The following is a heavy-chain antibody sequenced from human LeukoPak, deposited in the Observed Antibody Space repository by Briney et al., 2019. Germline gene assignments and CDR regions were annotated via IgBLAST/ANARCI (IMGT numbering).Heavy chain of an antibody. V-gene: IGHV3-7*01. J-gene: IGHJ6*02. CDR3: AREQRITIFGVVTPWGDYYGMDV. CDR2: IKQDGSEK. Sequence: GGSLRLSCAASGLTFSSYWMSWVRQAPGKGLEWVANIKQDGSEKYYVDSVKGRFTISRDNAKNSLYLQMNSLRAEDTAVYYCAREQRITIFGVVTPWGDYYGMDVWGQGTTVTVSS. CDR1: GLTFSSYW. D-gene: IGHD3-3*01.